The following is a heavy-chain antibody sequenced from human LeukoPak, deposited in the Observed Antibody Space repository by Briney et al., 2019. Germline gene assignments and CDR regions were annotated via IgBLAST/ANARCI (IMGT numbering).Heavy chain of an antibody. V-gene: IGHV3-23*01. D-gene: IGHD3-10*01. CDR3: ARFVRPYGSGSHSLDY. CDR1: GFTFSGYA. Sequence: GGSLRLSCAASGFTFSGYAMSWVRQAPGKGLEWVSAISGSGGSTYYADSVKGRFTISRDNSKNTLYLQMNSLRAEDTAVYYCARFVRPYGSGSHSLDYWGQGTLVTVSS. J-gene: IGHJ4*02. CDR2: ISGSGGST.